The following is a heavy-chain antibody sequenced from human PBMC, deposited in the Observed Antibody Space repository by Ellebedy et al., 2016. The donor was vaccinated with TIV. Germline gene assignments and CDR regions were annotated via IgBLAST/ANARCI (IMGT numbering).Heavy chain of an antibody. CDR1: GFTFSSYA. V-gene: IGHV3-23*01. J-gene: IGHJ4*02. D-gene: IGHD3-22*01. CDR3: AKETHYYETGGYDYFDY. Sequence: GESLKISCAASGFTFSSYAMSWVRQAPGKGLEWVSAISGSGGSTYYADSVKGRFTISRDNSKNTLYLQMNSLRAEDTAVYFCAKETHYYETGGYDYFDYWGQGTLVTVSS. CDR2: ISGSGGST.